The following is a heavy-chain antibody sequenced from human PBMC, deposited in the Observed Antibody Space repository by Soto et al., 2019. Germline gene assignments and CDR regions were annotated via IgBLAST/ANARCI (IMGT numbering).Heavy chain of an antibody. CDR3: ARAADYGDYLFGY. D-gene: IGHD4-17*01. V-gene: IGHV1-69*01. CDR2: IIPIIDKP. Sequence: GASVKVSCKASGGTFRYAISWVRQAPGEGLEWMGEIIPIIDKPNYAQKFQGRVTITADASTSTAYMELSSLRSEDTAMYYCARAADYGDYLFGYSGQRPLVTVSS. CDR1: GGTFRYA. J-gene: IGHJ4*02.